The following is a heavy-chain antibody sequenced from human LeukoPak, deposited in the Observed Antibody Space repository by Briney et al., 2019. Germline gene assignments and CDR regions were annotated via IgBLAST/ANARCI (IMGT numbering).Heavy chain of an antibody. D-gene: IGHD3-10*01. Sequence: GGSLRLSCAASGFTFSSYSMNWVRQAPGKGLEWVSSISSSSSYIYYADSVKGRFTISRDNAKNSLYLQVNNLRAEDTAVYYCARDEPGYGEFLLYWGQGTLVTVSS. CDR3: ARDEPGYGEFLLY. CDR2: ISSSSSYI. J-gene: IGHJ4*02. V-gene: IGHV3-21*01. CDR1: GFTFSSYS.